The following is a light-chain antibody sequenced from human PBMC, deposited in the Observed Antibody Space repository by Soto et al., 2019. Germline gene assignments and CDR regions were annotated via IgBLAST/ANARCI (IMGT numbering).Light chain of an antibody. J-gene: IGKJ1*01. Sequence: EIVLTQSPGTLSLSPGERATLSCRASQSVSSTYLAWYQQKPGQAPRLLIYSASSRATGIPDRFRGSGSATDFTLTISRLEPEDFAVYYRQQYGRSPRTFGQGTKVEIK. CDR2: SAS. CDR1: QSVSSTY. CDR3: QQYGRSPRT. V-gene: IGKV3-20*01.